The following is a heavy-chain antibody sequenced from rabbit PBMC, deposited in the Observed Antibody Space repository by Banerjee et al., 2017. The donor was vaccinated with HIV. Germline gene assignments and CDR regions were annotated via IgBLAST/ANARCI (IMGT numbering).Heavy chain of an antibody. CDR2: IDPDYGST. CDR3: SLSLFFSRLLCYFNL. D-gene: IGHD3-1*01. Sequence: QEQLVESGGGLVQPGGSLKLSCKASGFDFSSYGVSWVSQAPGKGLEWIGYIDPDYGSTDYASWVNGRFTISLDLSQFTVFLPLTILSSSVSAPSFCSLSLFFSRLLCYFNLWGPGTLVTVS. J-gene: IGHJ4*01. V-gene: IGHV1S47*01. CDR1: GFDFSSYG.